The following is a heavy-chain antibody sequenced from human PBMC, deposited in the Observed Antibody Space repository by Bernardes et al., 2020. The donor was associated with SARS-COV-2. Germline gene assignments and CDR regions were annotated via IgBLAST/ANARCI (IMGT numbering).Heavy chain of an antibody. Sequence: GGSLRLSCAASGFSFSSYAMSWVRKAPGKGLEWVSAISASGGSTYYADSVKGRFTISRDNSKNTLYLQMNSLRAEDTAVYYCAKDRDIVVVPAAHDAFDIWGQGTMVTVSS. J-gene: IGHJ3*02. CDR1: GFSFSSYA. CDR2: ISASGGST. D-gene: IGHD2-2*01. CDR3: AKDRDIVVVPAAHDAFDI. V-gene: IGHV3-23*01.